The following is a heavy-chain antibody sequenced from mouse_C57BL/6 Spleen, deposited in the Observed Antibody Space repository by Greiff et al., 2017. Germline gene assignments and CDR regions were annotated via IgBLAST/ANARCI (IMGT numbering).Heavy chain of an antibody. J-gene: IGHJ2*01. CDR2: IDPEDGET. V-gene: IGHV14-2*01. CDR1: GFNIKDYY. D-gene: IGHD1-1*01. Sequence: EVKLVESGAELVKPGASVKLSCTASGFNIKDYYMHWVKQRTEQGLEWIGRIDPEDGETKYTPKFQGKATITADTSSNTAYLQLSSLTSEDTAVYYCAGSSYIHYFDYWGQGTTLTVSS. CDR3: AGSSYIHYFDY.